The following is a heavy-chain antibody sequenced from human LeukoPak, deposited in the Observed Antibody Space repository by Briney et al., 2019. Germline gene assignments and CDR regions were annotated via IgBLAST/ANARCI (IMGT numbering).Heavy chain of an antibody. CDR1: GFTFSDYE. CDR2: ISISGTTI. Sequence: GGSLRLSCAASGFTFSDYEMNWVRQAPGKGLEWLSHISISGTTIHYADSVKGRFTISRDNAKNSLYLQMNSLRAEDTAVYYCARGAAAAGNGYWGQGTLVTVSS. D-gene: IGHD6-13*01. J-gene: IGHJ4*02. CDR3: ARGAAAAGNGY. V-gene: IGHV3-48*01.